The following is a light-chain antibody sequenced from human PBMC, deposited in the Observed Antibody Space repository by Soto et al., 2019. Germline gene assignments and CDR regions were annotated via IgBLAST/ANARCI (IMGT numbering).Light chain of an antibody. CDR3: QQYENLPT. J-gene: IGKJ5*01. CDR2: DAS. CDR1: QNINNY. Sequence: DIQMTQSPSSVSAYVGDRVTMTFWASQNINNYLNWYQQKPGRAPKLLIYDASNLEAGVPSRFRGSGSGTDFTFTISRLQPEDIATYYCQQYENLPTFGQGTRLEI. V-gene: IGKV1-33*01.